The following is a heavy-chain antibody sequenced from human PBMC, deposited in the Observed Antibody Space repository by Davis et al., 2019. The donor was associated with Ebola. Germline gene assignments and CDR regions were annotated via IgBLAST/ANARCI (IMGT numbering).Heavy chain of an antibody. CDR2: IWFDGSNK. D-gene: IGHD2-15*01. CDR3: ARFLGYCSGGSCPLDY. V-gene: IGHV3-33*01. CDR1: GFTFSSYG. J-gene: IGHJ4*02. Sequence: PGGSLSLSCAASGFTFSSYGMHWVRQAPGKGLEWVAIIWFDGSNKYYADSVKDRFTISRDNSKNTLYLEMNSLRVEDTAVYYCARFLGYCSGGSCPLDYWGLGTLVTVSS.